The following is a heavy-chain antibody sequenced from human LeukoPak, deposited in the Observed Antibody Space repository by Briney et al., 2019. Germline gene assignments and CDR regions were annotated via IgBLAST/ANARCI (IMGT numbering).Heavy chain of an antibody. J-gene: IGHJ4*02. D-gene: IGHD3-10*01. CDR2: ISAYNGNT. CDR3: ARWGITMVHDY. CDR1: GYTFTSYG. Sequence: GASVKVSCKASGYTFTSYGISWVRQAPGQGLEWMGWISAYNGNTNYAQKFQGRVTMTRDTSISTAYMELSRLRSDDTAVYYCARWGITMVHDYWGQGTLVTVSS. V-gene: IGHV1-18*01.